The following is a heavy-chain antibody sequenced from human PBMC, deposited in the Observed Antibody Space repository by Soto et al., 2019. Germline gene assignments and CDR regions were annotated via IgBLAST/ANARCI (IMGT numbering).Heavy chain of an antibody. V-gene: IGHV1-18*01. CDR3: ARDRRFLEWLSGGYCIDV. CDR1: GYTFTRYG. J-gene: IGHJ6*02. Sequence: QVQLVQSGAEVKKPGASVKVSCKASGYTFTRYGISWVRQAPGQGLEWMGWISAYNGNTNYAQKLQGRVTMTTDTSTSTAYMELRSLRSDDTAVYYCARDRRFLEWLSGGYCIDVMGQGTTVTVSS. D-gene: IGHD3-3*01. CDR2: ISAYNGNT.